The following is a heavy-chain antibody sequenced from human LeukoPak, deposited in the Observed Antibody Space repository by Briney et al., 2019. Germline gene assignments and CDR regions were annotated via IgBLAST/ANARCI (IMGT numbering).Heavy chain of an antibody. J-gene: IGHJ4*02. V-gene: IGHV4-59*01. CDR2: IYYSGST. Sequence: SETLSLTCTVSGGSISSYYWSWIRQPPGKGLEWIGYIYYSGSTNYNPSLKSRVTISVDTSKNQFSLKLSSVTAADTAVYYCARESGDSSSHYYFDYWGQGTLVTASS. D-gene: IGHD6-13*01. CDR1: GGSISSYY. CDR3: ARESGDSSSHYYFDY.